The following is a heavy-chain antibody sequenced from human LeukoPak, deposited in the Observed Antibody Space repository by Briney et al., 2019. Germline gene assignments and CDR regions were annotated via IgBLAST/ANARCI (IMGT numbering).Heavy chain of an antibody. CDR2: TYYRSKWYN. Sequence: SQTLSLTCAISGDSVSSNSAAWNWIRQSPSRGLEWLGRTYYRSKWYNDYPVSVKSRITINPDTSKNQFSLQLNSVTPEDTAVYYCARVVYYGSGSQDYYYYYGMDVWGQGTTVTVSS. D-gene: IGHD3-10*01. J-gene: IGHJ6*02. V-gene: IGHV6-1*01. CDR1: GDSVSSNSAA. CDR3: ARVVYYGSGSQDYYYYYGMDV.